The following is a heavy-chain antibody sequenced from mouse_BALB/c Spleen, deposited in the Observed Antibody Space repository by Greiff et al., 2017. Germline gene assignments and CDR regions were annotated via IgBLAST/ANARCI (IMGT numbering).Heavy chain of an antibody. CDR3: AREEDYRYGSWFAY. CDR2: ISSGGST. CDR1: GFTFSSYA. J-gene: IGHJ3*01. Sequence: EVQGVESGGGLVKPGGSLKLSCAASGFTFSSYAMSWVRQTPEKRLEWVASISSGGSTYYPDSVKGRFTISRDNARNILYLQMSSLRSEDTAMYYCAREEDYRYGSWFAYWGQGTLVTVSA. D-gene: IGHD2-14*01. V-gene: IGHV5-6-5*01.